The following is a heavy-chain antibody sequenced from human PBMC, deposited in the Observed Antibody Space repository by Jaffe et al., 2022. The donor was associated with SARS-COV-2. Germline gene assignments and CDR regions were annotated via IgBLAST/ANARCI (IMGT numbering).Heavy chain of an antibody. CDR1: GFTFSSYG. CDR3: AKAANPRDDYSNYNYFDY. D-gene: IGHD4-4*01. J-gene: IGHJ4*02. Sequence: QVQLVESGGGVVQPGRSLRLSCAASGFTFSSYGMHWVRQAPGKGLEWVAVISYDGSNKYYADSVKGRFTISRDNSKNTLYLQMNSLRAEDTAVYYCAKAANPRDDYSNYNYFDYWGQGTLVTVSS. CDR2: ISYDGSNK. V-gene: IGHV3-30*18.